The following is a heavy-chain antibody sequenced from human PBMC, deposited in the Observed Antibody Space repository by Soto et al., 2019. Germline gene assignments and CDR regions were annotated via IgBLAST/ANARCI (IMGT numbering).Heavy chain of an antibody. D-gene: IGHD1-1*01. Sequence: QLQESGPGLVRPSGTLSLTCVVSGGFLSQNNWWSWVRQSPGETLEWIGEIYHTGRTSYNPSLQGRVTMSVDNPNNQFSLRLISVIAADTAVYYCAKGNEAMDVWGQGIAVIVSS. CDR3: AKGNEAMDV. CDR2: IYHTGRT. J-gene: IGHJ6*02. V-gene: IGHV4-4*02. CDR1: GGFLSQNNW.